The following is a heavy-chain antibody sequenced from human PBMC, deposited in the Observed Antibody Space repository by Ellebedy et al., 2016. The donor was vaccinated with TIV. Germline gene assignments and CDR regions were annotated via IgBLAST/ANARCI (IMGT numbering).Heavy chain of an antibody. D-gene: IGHD3-22*01. Sequence: GGSLRLSCAASGFTVSTNYMSWVRQAPGKGLEWVSVMYSGGSTYYADSVKGRFTISRDNSKNTLFLQMNSLRAEDTAVYYCARDPLQSGGYYYNWYFDLWGRGTLVTVSS. CDR3: ARDPLQSGGYYYNWYFDL. J-gene: IGHJ2*01. V-gene: IGHV3-66*01. CDR2: MYSGGST. CDR1: GFTVSTNY.